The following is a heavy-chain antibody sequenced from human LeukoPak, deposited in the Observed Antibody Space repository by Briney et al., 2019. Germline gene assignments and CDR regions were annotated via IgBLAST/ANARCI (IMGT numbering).Heavy chain of an antibody. J-gene: IGHJ5*02. CDR3: ARDPYAENWFDP. D-gene: IGHD4-17*01. V-gene: IGHV4-4*07. Sequence: SETLSLTCTVSGGSISSYYWSWIRQPPGKGLEWIGRIYTSGSTNYNPSLKSRVTMSVDTSKNQFSLKLSSVTAADTAVYYCARDPYAENWFDPWGQGTLVTVSS. CDR2: IYTSGST. CDR1: GGSISSYY.